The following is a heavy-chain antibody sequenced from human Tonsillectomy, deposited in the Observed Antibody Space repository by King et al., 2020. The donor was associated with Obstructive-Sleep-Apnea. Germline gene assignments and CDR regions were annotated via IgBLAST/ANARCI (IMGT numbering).Heavy chain of an antibody. J-gene: IGHJ6*02. CDR2: ISSSSSTI. D-gene: IGHD6-13*01. CDR1: GFTFSSYS. V-gene: IGHV3-48*04. Sequence: VQLVESGGGLVQPGGSLRLSCAASGFTFSSYSMNWVRQAPGKGLEWVSYISSSSSTIYYADSVKGRFTISRDNAKNSLYLQMYSLRAEDTAVYYCARVAAAAFDYGMDVCGQGTTVTVSS. CDR3: ARVAAAAFDYGMDV.